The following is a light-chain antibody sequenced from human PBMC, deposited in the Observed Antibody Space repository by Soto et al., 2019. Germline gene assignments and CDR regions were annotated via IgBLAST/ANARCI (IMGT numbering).Light chain of an antibody. CDR2: AAS. CDR1: QDISSY. J-gene: IGKJ1*01. CDR3: QQYYSYPHS. Sequence: AIRMTQSPSSFSASTGDRVTITCRTSQDISSYLAWYKQKPGKAPKLRIYAASTLQSGVPSRFSGSGSGTDFTRAISALQSEDFATYYCQQYYSYPHSFGQETEVEIK. V-gene: IGKV1-8*01.